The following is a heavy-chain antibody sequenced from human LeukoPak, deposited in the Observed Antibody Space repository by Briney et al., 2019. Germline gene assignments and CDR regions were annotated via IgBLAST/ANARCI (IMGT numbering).Heavy chain of an antibody. V-gene: IGHV3-23*01. CDR3: AKEGGYGRYPDY. J-gene: IGHJ4*02. Sequence: PGGSLRLSCAASGFTFSSYAMSWVRQAPGKGLDWVSAISGSGGSTYYADSVKGRFTISRDNSKNTLYLQINSLRAEDTAVYYCAKEGGYGRYPDYWGQGTLVTVSS. CDR2: ISGSGGST. D-gene: IGHD5-18*01. CDR1: GFTFSSYA.